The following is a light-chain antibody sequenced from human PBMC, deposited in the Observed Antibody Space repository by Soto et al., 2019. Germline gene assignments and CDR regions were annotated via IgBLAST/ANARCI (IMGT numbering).Light chain of an antibody. Sequence: QSALTQPASVSGSPGQSITISCTGTSSDVGAYNYVSWYQQHPGKAPKLIISEVSNRPSGVSNRFSGSKSDNTASLTISGLQAEDEADYFCSSYTTTHTLWVFGGGTKLTVL. V-gene: IGLV2-14*01. CDR3: SSYTTTHTLWV. CDR2: EVS. CDR1: SSDVGAYNY. J-gene: IGLJ3*02.